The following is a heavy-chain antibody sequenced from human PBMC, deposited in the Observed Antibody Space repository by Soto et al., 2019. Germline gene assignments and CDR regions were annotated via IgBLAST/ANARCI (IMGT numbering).Heavy chain of an antibody. CDR3: ARDGQSLAPYALDV. CDR1: GFTFSGHA. J-gene: IGHJ6*02. D-gene: IGHD6-19*01. Sequence: QVQVVESGGGVVQPGRSLRLSCTPSGFTFSGHAMHWVRQAPGKGLEWLAQIWYDGSNKYYADSVKGRFTISRDNSRNTRYVQMDSLSAEDTAVYYCARDGQSLAPYALDVWGQGTSVTVSS. V-gene: IGHV3-33*01. CDR2: IWYDGSNK.